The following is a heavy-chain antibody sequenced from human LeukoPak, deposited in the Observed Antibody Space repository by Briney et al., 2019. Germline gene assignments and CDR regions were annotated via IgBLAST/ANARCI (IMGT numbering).Heavy chain of an antibody. CDR1: GGSISSGDYY. Sequence: SETLSLTCTVSGGSISSGDYYWSWIRQPPGKGLEWIGYIYYSGSTCYIPSLKSRVTISVDTSKNQFSLKLSSVTAADTAVYYCARETTVLDIWGQGTMVTVSS. CDR2: IYYSGST. D-gene: IGHD4-17*01. J-gene: IGHJ3*02. CDR3: ARETTVLDI. V-gene: IGHV4-30-4*01.